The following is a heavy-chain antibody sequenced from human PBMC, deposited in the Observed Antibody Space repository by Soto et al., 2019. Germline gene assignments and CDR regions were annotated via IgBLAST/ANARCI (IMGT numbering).Heavy chain of an antibody. J-gene: IGHJ4*02. CDR2: IDNSGST. D-gene: IGHD3-16*02. Sequence: QVQLQESGPGVVKPSGTLSLTCAVSGGSISSSNWWSWVRQPPGKGLEWIGEIDNSGSTNYNPTLKSRVTISVDKSTNQFSLKLSSVTAADTAVYYCARLGVVTLWGSDFDYWGQGTLVTVSS. CDR1: GGSISSSNW. V-gene: IGHV4-4*02. CDR3: ARLGVVTLWGSDFDY.